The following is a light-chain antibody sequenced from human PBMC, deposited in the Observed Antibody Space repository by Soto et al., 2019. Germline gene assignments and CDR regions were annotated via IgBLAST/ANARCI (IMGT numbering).Light chain of an antibody. CDR2: GVT. CDR1: SSDVGAYYS. J-gene: IGLJ1*01. CDR3: SSYTSGSSHYV. V-gene: IGLV2-14*01. Sequence: QSALTQPASVSGSPGQSITISCSGTSSDVGAYYSVSWYQHHPGKAPKLIICGVTNRPSGVSNRFSGSKSGNTASLTISGLQAEDEADYHCSSYTSGSSHYVFGTGTKLTVL.